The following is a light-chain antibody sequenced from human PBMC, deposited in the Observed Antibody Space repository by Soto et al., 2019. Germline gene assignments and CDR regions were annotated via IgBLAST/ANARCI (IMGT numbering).Light chain of an antibody. CDR1: SLPKQY. CDR2: KDT. V-gene: IGLV3-25*02. Sequence: SSELTQPPSVSVSPGQTARITCSGESLPKQYAYWYQQKPGQAPLLMIYKDTERSSGIPERISGSSSGTTATLTISGVQAEDDADYYCQSADATSAYWVFGGGTKVTVL. CDR3: QSADATSAYWV. J-gene: IGLJ3*02.